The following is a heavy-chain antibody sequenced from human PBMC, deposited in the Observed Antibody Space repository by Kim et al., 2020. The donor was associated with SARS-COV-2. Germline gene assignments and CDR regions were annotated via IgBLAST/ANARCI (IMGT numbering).Heavy chain of an antibody. J-gene: IGHJ6*02. CDR2: VFYSGST. D-gene: IGHD1-7*01. CDR1: GGSISTYY. Sequence: SETLSLTCTVSGGSISTYYWSWIRQPPGKGLEWLGYVFYSGSTKYNPSLKSRVTISVVTSKNQFSLKLSSVTAADTAVYYCATALTQTTWYYGMDVWGQGTTVTVSS. V-gene: IGHV4-59*13. CDR3: ATALTQTTWYYGMDV.